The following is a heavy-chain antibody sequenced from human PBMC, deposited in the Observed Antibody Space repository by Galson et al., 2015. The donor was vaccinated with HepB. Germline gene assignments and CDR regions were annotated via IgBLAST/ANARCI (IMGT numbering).Heavy chain of an antibody. CDR2: MNPNSGNT. V-gene: IGHV1-8*01. CDR3: ARGPSIAAAGTSVGFDY. D-gene: IGHD6-13*01. J-gene: IGHJ4*02. Sequence: SVKVSCKASGYTFTSYDINWVRQATGQGLEWMGWMNPNSGNTGYAQKFQGRVTMTRNTSISTAYMELSSLRSEDTAVYYCARGPSIAAAGTSVGFDYWGQGTLVTVSS. CDR1: GYTFTSYD.